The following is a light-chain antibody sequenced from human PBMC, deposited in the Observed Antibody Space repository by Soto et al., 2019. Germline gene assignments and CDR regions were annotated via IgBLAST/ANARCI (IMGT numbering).Light chain of an antibody. V-gene: IGKV3-20*01. Sequence: EVVLTQSPGTLSLSPGDRATLSCRASQGVSANYLAWYQQKLGQAPRILIYGASSRATGTPDRFSGNGSGTDFTLTISRLEPEDFAVYYCHQYGSTPFTFGPGTKVDIK. CDR3: HQYGSTPFT. CDR2: GAS. J-gene: IGKJ3*01. CDR1: QGVSANY.